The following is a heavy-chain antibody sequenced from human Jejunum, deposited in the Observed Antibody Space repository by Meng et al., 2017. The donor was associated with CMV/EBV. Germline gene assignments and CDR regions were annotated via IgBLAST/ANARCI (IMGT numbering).Heavy chain of an antibody. CDR1: EYTFTDYY. J-gene: IGHJ4*02. D-gene: IGHD1-26*01. Sequence: SEYTFTDYYMHWVRQAPGQGLEWMGWINPNTGGTNYAQKFQGRVTMTRDTSTNTAYMELTRLRSDDTALYYCAKDGGSYLDYYFDYWGQGTLVTVSS. V-gene: IGHV1-2*02. CDR3: AKDGGSYLDYYFDY. CDR2: INPNTGGT.